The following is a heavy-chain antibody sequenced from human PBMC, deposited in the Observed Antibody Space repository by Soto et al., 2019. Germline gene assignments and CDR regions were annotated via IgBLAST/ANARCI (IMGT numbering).Heavy chain of an antibody. V-gene: IGHV4-59*01. Sequence: QVQLQESGPGLVKPSETLSLTCAVSGDSISSYYCMWIRQPPGKGLQTIGYLYYGRSANYNPSLFSRVTLSEDTSTIQFSLTLSSMPAADTAVYYCAIRSMAVVPEYWGQGTLVSFSS. CDR3: AIRSMAVVPEY. J-gene: IGHJ4*02. D-gene: IGHD3-22*01. CDR1: GDSISSYY. CDR2: LYYGRSA.